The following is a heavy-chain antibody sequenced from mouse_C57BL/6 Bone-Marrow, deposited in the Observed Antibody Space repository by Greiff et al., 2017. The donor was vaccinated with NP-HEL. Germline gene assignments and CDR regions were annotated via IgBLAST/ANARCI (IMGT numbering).Heavy chain of an antibody. Sequence: QVQLKQPGAELVRPGTSVKLSCKASGYTFTSYWMHWVKQRPGQGLEWIGVIDPSDSYTNYYQKFKGKATFTVDTSSTPAYMPLRRLSSEDSAVYDCARVATMVKWFAYGGQGTLVTVSA. CDR2: IDPSDSYT. V-gene: IGHV1-59*01. CDR3: ARVATMVKWFAY. J-gene: IGHJ3*01. CDR1: GYTFTSYW. D-gene: IGHD2-2*01.